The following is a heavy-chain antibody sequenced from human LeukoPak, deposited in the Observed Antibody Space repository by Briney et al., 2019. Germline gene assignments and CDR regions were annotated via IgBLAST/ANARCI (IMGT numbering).Heavy chain of an antibody. D-gene: IGHD1-26*01. CDR1: GVSISTSTYC. CDR3: ARQGGWGGAASLIEY. CDR2: MFYRGST. V-gene: IGHV4-39*01. Sequence: SETLSLTCTVSGVSISTSTYCWAWIRQPPGKGLEWIGSMFYRGSTYYNASLKSRVTISVDTSKNQFSLNLSSVTASDTAIFYCARQGGWGGAASLIEYWGQGTLVTVSS. J-gene: IGHJ4*02.